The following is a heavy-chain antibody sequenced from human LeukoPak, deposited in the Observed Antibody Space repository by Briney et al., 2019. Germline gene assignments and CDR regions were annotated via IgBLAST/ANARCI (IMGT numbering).Heavy chain of an antibody. CDR3: ARVICSGDRCYPPSAVDI. CDR1: GYTFNSHY. Sequence: GASVKVSCKTSGYTFNSHYVGWVRQAPGQGLEWMGWISGYNGQPNYAQKFQGRVTMTTDTSTTTAYMEVRSLRSDDTAMYCCARVICSGDRCYPPSAVDIWGQGTMVTVSS. J-gene: IGHJ3*02. V-gene: IGHV1-18*01. D-gene: IGHD2-15*01. CDR2: ISGYNGQP.